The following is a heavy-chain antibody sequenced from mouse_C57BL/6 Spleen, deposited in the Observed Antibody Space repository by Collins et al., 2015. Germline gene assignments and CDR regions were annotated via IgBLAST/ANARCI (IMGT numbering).Heavy chain of an antibody. CDR3: TRADYRYDGAWFAY. J-gene: IGHJ3*01. Sequence: EVQLVESGELSEAWRSLKLSCAASGFTFSDYYMYWVRQTPEKRLEWVATISDGGSYTYYPDSVKGRFTISRDNAKNNLYLQMSSLRSEDTALYSCTRADYRYDGAWFAYWGQGTLVTVSA. CDR1: GFTFSDYY. V-gene: IGHV5-4*02. D-gene: IGHD2-14*01. CDR2: ISDGGSYT.